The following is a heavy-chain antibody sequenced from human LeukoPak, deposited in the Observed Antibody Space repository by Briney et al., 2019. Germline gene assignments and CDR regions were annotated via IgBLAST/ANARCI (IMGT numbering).Heavy chain of an antibody. CDR1: GFSFSTYL. J-gene: IGHJ4*02. V-gene: IGHV3-7*01. D-gene: IGHD4-17*01. CDR2: INQDESAK. CDR3: ARLYGAVTIFDY. Sequence: GGSLRLSCAVSGFSFSTYLMSWVRQAPGKGLEWVASINQDESAKYYVASVRGRFTPSRDNAKHSLYLQMNSLRAEDTAVYYCARLYGAVTIFDYWGQGTLVTVSS.